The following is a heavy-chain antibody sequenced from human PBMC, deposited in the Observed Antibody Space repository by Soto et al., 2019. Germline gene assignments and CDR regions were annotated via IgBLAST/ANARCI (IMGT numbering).Heavy chain of an antibody. D-gene: IGHD3-10*01. J-gene: IGHJ6*02. CDR1: GYTFTEYY. V-gene: IGHV1-2*02. CDR2: INPNSGGT. Sequence: QVQLVQSGAEVQKPGASVKVSCKTSGYTFTEYYIHWMRQVPGQGPEWMGWINPNSGGTKYAKKFRGVISMTSDTSTSTSILGLTRLRSDDTAVYYCARRLGGGGDYFYGMDVWGQGTAVIVSS. CDR3: ARRLGGGGDYFYGMDV.